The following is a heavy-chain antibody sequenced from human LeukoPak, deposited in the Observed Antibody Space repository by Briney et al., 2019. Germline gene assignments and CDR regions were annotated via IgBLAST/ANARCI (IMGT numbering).Heavy chain of an antibody. J-gene: IGHJ4*02. CDR3: ARLSKGRYFDYIFEY. CDR2: VYYTGST. V-gene: IGHV4-39*01. Sequence: PSETLSLTCTVSGGSVSSTTYYWGWIRQPPGGGLEWIANVYYTGSTYRNPSLKSRVTMSVDTSKNQFSLTMPSVTAADTAVYYCARLSKGRYFDYIFEYWGQGTLATVSS. CDR1: GGSVSSTTYY. D-gene: IGHD3-9*01.